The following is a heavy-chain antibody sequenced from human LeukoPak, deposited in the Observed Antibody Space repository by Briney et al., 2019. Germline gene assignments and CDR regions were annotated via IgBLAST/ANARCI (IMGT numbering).Heavy chain of an antibody. CDR1: GFTSSSSW. D-gene: IGHD6-13*01. CDR2: IRRVGRDE. CDR3: AIDTSPRIAGLYYDVFDI. Sequence: GGSLRLSCLASGFTSSSSWMSCVRQAPGRGLEWVANIRRVGRDEHYVDSVKGRFAIARDNAKNSLYLQMNSLRAEDTALYYCAIDTSPRIAGLYYDVFDIWGQGTMVTVSS. V-gene: IGHV3-7*01. J-gene: IGHJ3*02.